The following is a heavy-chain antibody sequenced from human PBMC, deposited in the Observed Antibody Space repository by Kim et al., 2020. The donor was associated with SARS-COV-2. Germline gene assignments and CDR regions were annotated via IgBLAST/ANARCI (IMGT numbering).Heavy chain of an antibody. CDR3: ATDFAYNWNYGGY. CDR2: FDPEDGET. D-gene: IGHD1-7*01. V-gene: IGHV1-24*01. J-gene: IGHJ4*02. Sequence: ASVKVSCKVSGYTLTELSMHWVRQAPGKGLEWMGGFDPEDGETIYAQKFQGRVTITEDTSTDTAYMELSSLRSEDTAVYYCATDFAYNWNYGGYWGQGTL. CDR1: GYTLTELS.